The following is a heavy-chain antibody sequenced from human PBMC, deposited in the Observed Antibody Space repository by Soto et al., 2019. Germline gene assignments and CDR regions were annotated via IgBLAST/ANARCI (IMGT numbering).Heavy chain of an antibody. CDR1: GYSINSAYY. Sequence: SETLSLTCAVSGYSINSAYYWGWIRQPPGMGLEWIGSIYDSETTDYNPSLKSRVTISVDTSKNQFSLRLSSVTAADTAVYYCASKLGAYFDSWGQGTLVTVSS. CDR3: ASKLGAYFDS. J-gene: IGHJ4*02. V-gene: IGHV4-38-2*01. D-gene: IGHD3-16*01. CDR2: IYDSETT.